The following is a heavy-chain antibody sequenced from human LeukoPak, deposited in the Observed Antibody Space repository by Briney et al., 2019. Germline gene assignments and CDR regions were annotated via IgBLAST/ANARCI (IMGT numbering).Heavy chain of an antibody. D-gene: IGHD1-26*01. V-gene: IGHV3-33*06. CDR2: IWYDGSNK. CDR3: AKDSFGSLSWFDP. CDR1: GFTFSSYG. Sequence: GGSLRLSCAASGFTFSSYGMHWVRQAPGKGLEWVAVIWYDGSNKYYADSVKGRFTISRDNSKNTPYLQMNSLRAEDTAVYYCAKDSFGSLSWFDPWGQGTLVTVSS. J-gene: IGHJ5*02.